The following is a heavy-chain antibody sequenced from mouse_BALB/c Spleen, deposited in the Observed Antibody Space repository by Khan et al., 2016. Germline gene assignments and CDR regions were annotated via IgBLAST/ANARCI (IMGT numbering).Heavy chain of an antibody. V-gene: IGHV1-82*01. D-gene: IGHD1-1*01. Sequence: QVQLKQSGPELVKPGASVKISCKASGYAFSTSWMNWVKQRPGQGLEWIGRIYPGDGDTNYNGKFKGEATLTADKSSSTAYMQLSSLTSVDSAVYFGARDVGVDHVAFDSWGQGTTLTVSS. CDR2: IYPGDGDT. CDR1: GYAFSTSW. J-gene: IGHJ2*01. CDR3: ARDVGVDHVAFDS.